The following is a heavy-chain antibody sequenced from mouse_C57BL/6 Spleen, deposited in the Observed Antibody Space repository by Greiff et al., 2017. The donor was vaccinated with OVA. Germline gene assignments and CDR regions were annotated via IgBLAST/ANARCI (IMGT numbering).Heavy chain of an antibody. CDR2: ISSGSSTI. D-gene: IGHD2-4*01. J-gene: IGHJ3*01. Sequence: DVQLVESGGGLVKPGGSLKLSCAASGFTFSDYGMHWVRQAPEKGLEWVAYISSGSSTIYYAATVKGRFTISRDNAKNTLFLQMTSLRSEDTAMYYCARGDYDNDGGAWFAYWGQGTLVTVSA. CDR3: ARGDYDNDGGAWFAY. V-gene: IGHV5-17*01. CDR1: GFTFSDYG.